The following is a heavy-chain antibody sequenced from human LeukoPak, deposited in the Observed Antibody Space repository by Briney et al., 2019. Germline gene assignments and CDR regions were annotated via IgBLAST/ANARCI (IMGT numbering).Heavy chain of an antibody. J-gene: IGHJ4*02. Sequence: GESLKISCKGSGYSFTSYWIAWVRQMPGKGVEWMGIIYPGDSDTRYSPSFQGQVTISADKSISTAYLQWSSLKASDTAMYYCATHSGSYFYYFDNWGQGTLVTVSS. D-gene: IGHD1-26*01. CDR2: IYPGDSDT. CDR3: ATHSGSYFYYFDN. V-gene: IGHV5-51*01. CDR1: GYSFTSYW.